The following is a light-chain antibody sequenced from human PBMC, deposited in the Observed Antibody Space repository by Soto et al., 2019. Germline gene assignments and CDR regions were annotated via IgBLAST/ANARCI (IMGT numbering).Light chain of an antibody. CDR1: QSVNSN. J-gene: IGKJ1*01. CDR3: QQYNNWPRT. Sequence: EIVMTQSPATLSLSPGERATLSCRASQSVNSNLAWYQQKAAQAPRLLIYGTSTRAPGLPARFSGRGSGTDFTLTISSLQFEDFAVYYCQQYNNWPRTFGQGTKVDIK. V-gene: IGKV3-15*01. CDR2: GTS.